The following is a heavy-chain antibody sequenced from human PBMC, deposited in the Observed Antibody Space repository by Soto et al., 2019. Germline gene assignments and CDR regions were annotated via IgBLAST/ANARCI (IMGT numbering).Heavy chain of an antibody. CDR2: IYYSWST. CDR1: GGSISRGDYY. V-gene: IGHV4-30-4*01. CDR3: ARPSIESADPSYYFDY. J-gene: IGHJ4*02. Sequence: TLSLTCTLSGGSISRGDYYSSFICQPPGKGLEWIGYIYYSWSTYYNPSLKSRVTISVDTSKNQFSLKLSSVTAADTAVYYCARPSIESADPSYYFDYWGQGTLVPSP. D-gene: IGHD6-6*01.